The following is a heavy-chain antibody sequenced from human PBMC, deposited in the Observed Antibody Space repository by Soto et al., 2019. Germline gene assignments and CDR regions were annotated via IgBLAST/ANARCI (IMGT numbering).Heavy chain of an antibody. V-gene: IGHV1-18*01. D-gene: IGHD5-12*01. Sequence: ASVKVSCKASGYTFTSYGISWVRQAPGQGLEWMGWISAYNGNTNYAQKLQGRVTMTTDTSTSTAYMELRSLRAEDTAVYYCTKGCGRGFDLCGSWGQGTLVTVSS. J-gene: IGHJ5*02. CDR3: TKGCGRGFDLCGS. CDR1: GYTFTSYG. CDR2: ISAYNGNT.